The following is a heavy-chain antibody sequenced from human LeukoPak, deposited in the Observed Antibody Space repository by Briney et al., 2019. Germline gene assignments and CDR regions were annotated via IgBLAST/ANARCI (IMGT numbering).Heavy chain of an antibody. CDR3: ARRGYHDYSGFDY. CDR2: ISGSSSDI. J-gene: IGHJ4*02. D-gene: IGHD1-26*01. Sequence: GGSLRLSCAGSAFTFSSYSMNWVRQAPGQGLEWVSSISGSSSDIYYADSVKGRFTISRDNAKNSLYLQMKSLRAEDTAVYYCARRGYHDYSGFDYWGQGTLVTVSS. V-gene: IGHV3-21*01. CDR1: AFTFSSYS.